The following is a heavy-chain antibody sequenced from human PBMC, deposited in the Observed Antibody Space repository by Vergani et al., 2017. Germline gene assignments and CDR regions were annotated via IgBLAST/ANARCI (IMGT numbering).Heavy chain of an antibody. V-gene: IGHV3-30*18. D-gene: IGHD2-15*01. CDR1: GFTFSSYG. CDR2: ISYDGSNK. Sequence: QVQLVESGGGVVQPGRSLRLSCAASGFTFSSYGMHWVRQAPGKGLEWVAVISYDGSNKYYADSVKGRFTISRDNSKNTLYLQMNSLRAEDTAVYYCAKDGRYCSGGSCYRAGAFDIWGQGTMVTVSS. J-gene: IGHJ3*02. CDR3: AKDGRYCSGGSCYRAGAFDI.